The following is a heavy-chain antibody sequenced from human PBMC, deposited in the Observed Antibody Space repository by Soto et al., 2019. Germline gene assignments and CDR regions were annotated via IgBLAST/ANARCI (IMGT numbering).Heavy chain of an antibody. D-gene: IGHD2-15*01. CDR2: NFHSGNA. CDR1: GGSIRNGD. CDR3: GRAHAPPLPFDS. Sequence: SETLSLTCGVSGGSIRNGDWSCIRHCPGKRLEWIGFNFHSGNANYNPSLKRRVTMSIDTNTKQLSLILDSLLAADTAIYFCGRAHAPPLPFDSWGQGTLVTVFS. J-gene: IGHJ4*01. V-gene: IGHV4-59*01.